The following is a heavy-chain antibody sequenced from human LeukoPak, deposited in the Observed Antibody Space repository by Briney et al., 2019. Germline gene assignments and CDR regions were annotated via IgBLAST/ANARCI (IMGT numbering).Heavy chain of an antibody. D-gene: IGHD2-2*01. CDR3: ARDGSSTSWGYYFDY. Sequence: GGSLRLSCAASGFTFSNYGMHWVRQAPGKGLEWVAVVSYGGTNKYYADSVKGRFTISRDNSKNTLYLQMNSLRAEGTAVYYCARDGSSTSWGYYFDYWGQGTLSPSPQ. V-gene: IGHV3-30*05. CDR1: GFTFSNYG. J-gene: IGHJ4*02. CDR2: VSYGGTNK.